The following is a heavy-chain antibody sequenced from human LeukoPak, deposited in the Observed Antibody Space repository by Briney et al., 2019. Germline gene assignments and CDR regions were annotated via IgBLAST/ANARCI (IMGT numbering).Heavy chain of an antibody. Sequence: GGSLRLSCAASGFTVSSNYMSWVRQAPGKGLEWVSVIYSGGSTYYADSVKGRFTISRDSSKNTLYLQMNSLRAEDTAVYYCARERSGSYTRGAFDIWGQGTMVTVSS. V-gene: IGHV3-53*01. J-gene: IGHJ3*02. CDR2: IYSGGST. D-gene: IGHD1-26*01. CDR3: ARERSGSYTRGAFDI. CDR1: GFTVSSNY.